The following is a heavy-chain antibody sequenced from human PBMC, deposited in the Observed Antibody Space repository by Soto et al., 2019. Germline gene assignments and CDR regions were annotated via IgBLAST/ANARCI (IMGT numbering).Heavy chain of an antibody. Sequence: QVQLVESGGGVVQPGRSLRLSCAASGFTFSSYAMHWVRQAPGKGLEWVAAIAYDGRNKYYADSVKGRFTISRDNSKNTLYLQMNSLRIEDTAVYYCARERERVFDFWGQGTLVTVTS. V-gene: IGHV3-30*04. J-gene: IGHJ4*02. D-gene: IGHD1-1*01. CDR3: ARERERVFDF. CDR2: IAYDGRNK. CDR1: GFTFSSYA.